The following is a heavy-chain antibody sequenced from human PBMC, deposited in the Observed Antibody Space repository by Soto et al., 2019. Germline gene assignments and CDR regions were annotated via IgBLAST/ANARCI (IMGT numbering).Heavy chain of an antibody. CDR1: GYTFTSYA. V-gene: IGHV1-3*01. CDR2: INAGNGNT. J-gene: IGHJ5*02. CDR3: AREVTMVRGVIITGHNWFDP. D-gene: IGHD3-10*01. Sequence: QVQLVQSGAEVKKPGASVKVSCKASGYTFTSYAMHWVRQAPGQRLEWMGWINAGNGNTKYSQKFQGRVTITRDTSASTAYMELSSLRSEDTAVYYCAREVTMVRGVIITGHNWFDPWGQGTLVTVSS.